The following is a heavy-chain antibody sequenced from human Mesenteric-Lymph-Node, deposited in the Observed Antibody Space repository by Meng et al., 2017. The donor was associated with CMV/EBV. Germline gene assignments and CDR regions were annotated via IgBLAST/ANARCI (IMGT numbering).Heavy chain of an antibody. V-gene: IGHV7-4-1*02. D-gene: IGHD3-10*01. CDR3: ARGRVRGVVYGMDV. J-gene: IGHJ6*02. Sequence: SGSPFTSYPLDWGRQAPGQGLEWMGWINTNTGNPTYAQGFTGRFVFSLDTSVSTAYVQISSLKAEDTALYYCARGRVRGVVYGMDVWGQGTTVTVSS. CDR1: GSPFTSYP. CDR2: INTNTGNP.